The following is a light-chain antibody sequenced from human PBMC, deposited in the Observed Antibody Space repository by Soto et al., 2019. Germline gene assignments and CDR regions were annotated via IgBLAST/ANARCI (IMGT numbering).Light chain of an antibody. CDR1: QSVSTN. J-gene: IGKJ1*01. V-gene: IGKV3-15*01. CDR3: QQYDNWPPWT. Sequence: EIVMTQSPATLSVSPGERATLSCRASQSVSTNLAWYQQKPGQAPILLIYGASTRAAGVPARFSGSGSGTEFTLTISSLQSEDLAVYSCQQYDNWPPWTFGQGTKMELK. CDR2: GAS.